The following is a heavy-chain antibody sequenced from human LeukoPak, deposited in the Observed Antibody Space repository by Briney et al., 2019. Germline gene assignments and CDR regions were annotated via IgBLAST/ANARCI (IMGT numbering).Heavy chain of an antibody. Sequence: SETLSLTCTVSGGSVSSGSYYWSWIRQPPGKGLEWIGRIYTSGSTNYNPSLKSRVTMSVDTSKNQFSLKLSSVTAADTAVYYCARDQAAAGSYNWFDPWGQGTLVTVSS. V-gene: IGHV4-61*01. CDR1: GGSVSSGSYY. J-gene: IGHJ5*02. CDR3: ARDQAAAGSYNWFDP. D-gene: IGHD6-13*01. CDR2: IYTSGST.